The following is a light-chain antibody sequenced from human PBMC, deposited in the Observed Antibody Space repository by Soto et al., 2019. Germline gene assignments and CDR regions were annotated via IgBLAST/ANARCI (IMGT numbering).Light chain of an antibody. V-gene: IGKV3-20*01. Sequence: EIVLTQSPGTLSLSPGQRATLSCRASQSVSSGNLAWYQQKPGQAPRLLIYGTSNRATGIPDRFTGSGSGTESTLTIIRVEREDVAVYYCQQYGTSPKTFGRGTKVDI. J-gene: IGKJ4*01. CDR3: QQYGTSPKT. CDR1: QSVSSGN. CDR2: GTS.